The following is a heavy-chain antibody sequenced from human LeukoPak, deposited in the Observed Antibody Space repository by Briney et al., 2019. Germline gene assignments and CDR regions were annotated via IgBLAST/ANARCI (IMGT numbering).Heavy chain of an antibody. V-gene: IGHV4-30-2*01. CDR3: ARDGTYCSSTSCWNWFDP. CDR2: IYHSGST. CDR1: GGSISSGGYY. D-gene: IGHD2-2*01. J-gene: IGHJ5*02. Sequence: TLSLTCTVSGGSISSGGYYWSWIRQPPGKGLEWIGYIYHSGSTYYNPSLKSRVTISVDRSKNQFSLKLSSVTAADTAVYYCARDGTYCSSTSCWNWFDPWGQGTLVTVSS.